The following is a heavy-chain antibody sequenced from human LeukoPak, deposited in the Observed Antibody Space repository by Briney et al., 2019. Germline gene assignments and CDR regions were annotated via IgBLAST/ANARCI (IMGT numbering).Heavy chain of an antibody. D-gene: IGHD1-26*01. CDR2: ISAYNGNT. CDR1: GYLFTSFG. J-gene: IGHJ4*02. CDR3: ARDRLVVGPKAPDY. Sequence: ASVNLSCKTSGYLFTSFGISWVRQAPGQGLEWMGWISAYNGNTDFAQNLQGRVTMTTDTPTSTAYMELRSLRSDDTAVYYCARDRLVVGPKAPDYWGQGTLVTVSS. V-gene: IGHV1-18*01.